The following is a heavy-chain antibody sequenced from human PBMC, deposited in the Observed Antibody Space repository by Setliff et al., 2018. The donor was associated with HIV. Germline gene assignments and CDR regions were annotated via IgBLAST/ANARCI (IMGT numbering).Heavy chain of an antibody. Sequence: ASVKVSCKASGYTFSTYDFNWVRQAAGQGLEWMGWMSPKNNGSDFAQKFQARLTMTWNTSTNTAYMELRSLTSDDTAVYYCARGRYNSRIDVWGQGTTVTVSS. D-gene: IGHD5-18*01. J-gene: IGHJ6*02. CDR1: GYTFSTYD. V-gene: IGHV1-8*01. CDR2: MSPKNNGS. CDR3: ARGRYNSRIDV.